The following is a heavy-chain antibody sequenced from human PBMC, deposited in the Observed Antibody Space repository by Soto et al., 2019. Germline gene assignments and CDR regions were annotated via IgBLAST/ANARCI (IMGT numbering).Heavy chain of an antibody. CDR2: IRSKANSYAT. J-gene: IGHJ6*02. Sequence: GSLRLSCPASGFTFSGSAMHWVRQASGKGLEWVGRIRSKANSYATAYAASVKGRFTISRDDSKNTAYLQMNSLKTEDTAVYYCTRRAYSGSYWDYYGMDVWGQGTTVTVSS. CDR1: GFTFSGSA. CDR3: TRRAYSGSYWDYYGMDV. D-gene: IGHD1-26*01. V-gene: IGHV3-73*01.